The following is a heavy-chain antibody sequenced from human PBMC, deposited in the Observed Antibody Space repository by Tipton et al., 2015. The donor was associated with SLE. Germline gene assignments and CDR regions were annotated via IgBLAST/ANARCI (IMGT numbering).Heavy chain of an antibody. CDR3: ARDLRNYHPYYFDH. J-gene: IGHJ4*02. V-gene: IGHV3-48*01. D-gene: IGHD1-7*01. CDR1: GFIFSSYS. CDR2: ISSSSSTI. Sequence: SLRLSCAASGFIFSSYSMNWVRQAPGKGLEWISYISSSSSTIYHADSVKGRFSISRDNAKNSLYLQMNSLRAEDTAVYYCARDLRNYHPYYFDHWGQGTLVTVSS.